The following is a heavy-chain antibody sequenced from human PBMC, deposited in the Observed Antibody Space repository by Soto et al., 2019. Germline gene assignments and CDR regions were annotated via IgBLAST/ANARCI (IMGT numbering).Heavy chain of an antibody. J-gene: IGHJ3*02. Sequence: QLQLQESGPGLVKPSETLSLTCSVSGDSISRSSYYWGLVRQPPGRGLEWIGIIDYSGNTYYSPSLRSRVNISVDTSKNQFSLYLKSVTAADTAVYYCARQGERALRDLKAFDIWGQGTVVTVSS. V-gene: IGHV4-39*01. CDR1: GDSISRSSYY. CDR2: IDYSGNT. CDR3: ARQGERALRDLKAFDI. D-gene: IGHD3-16*01.